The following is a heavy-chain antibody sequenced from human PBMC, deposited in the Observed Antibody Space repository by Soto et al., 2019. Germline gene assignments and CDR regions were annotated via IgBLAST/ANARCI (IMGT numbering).Heavy chain of an antibody. CDR1: GYTGSTWHNFTGYW. V-gene: IGHV5-51*01. Sequence: GESRKMSCMGSGYTGSTWHNFTGYWLARVRQMPGEGLEWMGIIYPGDSDTRYSPSFQGQVTISADKSINSVYLQWSSLKASDTAMYYCARTARYSSGWHFDLWGRGTLVTVSS. J-gene: IGHJ2*01. D-gene: IGHD6-19*01. CDR2: IYPGDSDT. CDR3: ARTARYSSGWHFDL.